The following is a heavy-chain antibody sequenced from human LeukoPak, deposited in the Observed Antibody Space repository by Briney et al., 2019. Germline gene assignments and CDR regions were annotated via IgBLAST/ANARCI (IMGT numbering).Heavy chain of an antibody. CDR3: ARESTAGWFDP. V-gene: IGHV4-59*01. Sequence: PSETLSLTCTVSGGSISSYYWNWIRQPPGKGLQWIGYTYYSGTTNYNPSLKTRVTISVDTSKNQFSLKLSSVTAADTAVYYCARESTAGWFDPWGQGTLVTVSS. CDR2: TYYSGTT. CDR1: GGSISSYY. J-gene: IGHJ5*02.